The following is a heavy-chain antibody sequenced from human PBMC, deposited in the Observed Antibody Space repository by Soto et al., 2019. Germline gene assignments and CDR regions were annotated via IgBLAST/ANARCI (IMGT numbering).Heavy chain of an antibody. D-gene: IGHD3-10*01. CDR3: ARVITMVRGVSISYYYYMDV. V-gene: IGHV3-21*01. Sequence: EVQLVESGGGLVKPGGSLRLSCAASGFTFSSYSMNWVRQAPGKGLEWVSSISSSSSYIYYADSVKGRFTISRDNAKNPLYLQMNSLRAEDTAVYYCARVITMVRGVSISYYYYMDVWGKGTTVTVSS. CDR2: ISSSSSYI. J-gene: IGHJ6*03. CDR1: GFTFSSYS.